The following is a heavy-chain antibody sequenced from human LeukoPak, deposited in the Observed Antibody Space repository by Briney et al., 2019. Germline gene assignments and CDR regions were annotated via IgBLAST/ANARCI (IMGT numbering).Heavy chain of an antibody. CDR1: GGSISSSSYY. D-gene: IGHD3-10*01. J-gene: IGHJ4*02. V-gene: IGHV4-39*07. CDR2: IYYSGST. Sequence: PSETLSLTCTVSGGSISSSSYYWGWIRQPPGKGLEWIGSIYYSGSTYYNPSLKSRATISVDTSKNQFSLKLSSVTAADTAVYYCARDLNYGSGSYTRYFDYWGQGTLVTVSS. CDR3: ARDLNYGSGSYTRYFDY.